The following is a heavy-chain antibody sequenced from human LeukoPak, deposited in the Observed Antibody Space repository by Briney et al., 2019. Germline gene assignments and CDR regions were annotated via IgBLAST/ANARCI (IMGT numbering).Heavy chain of an antibody. J-gene: IGHJ5*02. CDR3: AKDPYGSGMNWFDP. V-gene: IGHV3-30*18. CDR2: ISYDGSNK. CDR1: RFTFSSYG. D-gene: IGHD3-10*01. Sequence: GGPLRLSCAASRFTFSSYGMHWVRQAPGKGLEGVAVISYDGSNKYYADSVKGRFTISRDNSKNTLYLQMNSLRAEDTAVYYCAKDPYGSGMNWFDPWGQGTLVIVSS.